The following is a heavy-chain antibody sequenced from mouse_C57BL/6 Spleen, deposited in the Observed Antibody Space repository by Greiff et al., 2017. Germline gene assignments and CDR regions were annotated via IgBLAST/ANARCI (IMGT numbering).Heavy chain of an antibody. CDR2: ISSGGSYT. D-gene: IGHD4-1*01. CDR1: GFTFSSYG. V-gene: IGHV5-6*01. J-gene: IGHJ2*01. CDR3: ARQGTGTYYFDY. Sequence: EVKLVESGGDLVKPGGSLKLSCAASGFTFSSYGMSWVRQTPDKRLEWVATISSGGSYTYYPDSVKGRFTISIDNAKNTLYLQMSSLKSEDTAMYYCARQGTGTYYFDYWGQGTTLTVSS.